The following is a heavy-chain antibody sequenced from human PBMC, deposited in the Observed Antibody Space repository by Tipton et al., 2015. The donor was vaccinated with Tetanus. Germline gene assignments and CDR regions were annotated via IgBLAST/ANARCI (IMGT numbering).Heavy chain of an antibody. V-gene: IGHV5-51*01. CDR3: ARAHCSDGVCNFDY. J-gene: IGHJ4*02. CDR2: IYPGDSDT. D-gene: IGHD2-8*01. CDR1: GYIFNNYW. Sequence: VQLVQSGGEVKKPGESLKISCKGFGYIFNNYWIGWVRQMPGKGLEWMGIIYPGDSDTRYSPSFQGQVTISVDKSISTAYLQWSSLKASDTSMFYCARAHCSDGVCNFDYWGQGALVTVAS.